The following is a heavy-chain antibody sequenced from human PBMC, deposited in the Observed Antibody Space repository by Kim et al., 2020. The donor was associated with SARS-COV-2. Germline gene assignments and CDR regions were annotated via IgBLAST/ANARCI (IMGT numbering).Heavy chain of an antibody. CDR2: ISSSSSTI. CDR1: GFTFSSYS. V-gene: IGHV3-48*02. J-gene: IGHJ4*02. CDR3: ARLFHSSSWYVSPEHFDY. Sequence: GGSLRLSCAASGFTFSSYSMNWVRQAPGKGLEWVSYISSSSSTIYYADSVKGRFTISRDNAKNSLYLQMNSLRDEDTAVYYCARLFHSSSWYVSPEHFDYWGQGTLVTVSS. D-gene: IGHD6-13*01.